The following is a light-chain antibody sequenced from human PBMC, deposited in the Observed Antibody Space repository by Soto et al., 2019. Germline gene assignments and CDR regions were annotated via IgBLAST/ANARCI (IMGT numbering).Light chain of an antibody. CDR3: QQSYRTWT. J-gene: IGKJ1*01. CDR2: AAS. CDR1: QTISTL. Sequence: DIQLTQSPSFLSASVGDRVTITCRASQTISTLLHWYQQRQGEAPKALIYAASNLHSGVPSRFSGSGSGTEFTLTISSLQPDDTATYYCQQSYRTWTFGQGTKV. V-gene: IGKV1-39*01.